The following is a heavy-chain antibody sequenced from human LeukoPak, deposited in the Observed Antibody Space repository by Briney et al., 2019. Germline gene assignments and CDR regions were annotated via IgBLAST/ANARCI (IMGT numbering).Heavy chain of an antibody. Sequence: GASVKVSCKASGYTFTSYGISWVRQAPGQGLEWMGWISAYNGKTNYAQKLQGRVTMTTDTSTSTAYMELRSLRSDDTAVYYCARGPYGGPYYDFWSGYYSPRYYMDVWGKGTTVTVSS. CDR2: ISAYNGKT. CDR1: GYTFTSYG. D-gene: IGHD3-3*01. V-gene: IGHV1-18*01. CDR3: ARGPYGGPYYDFWSGYYSPRYYMDV. J-gene: IGHJ6*03.